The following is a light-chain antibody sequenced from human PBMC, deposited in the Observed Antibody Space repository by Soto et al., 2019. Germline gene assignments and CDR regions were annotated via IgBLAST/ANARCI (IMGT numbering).Light chain of an antibody. Sequence: QSALTQPASESRSPGQSITISSAGTSSDVGSYNLVSWYQQHPGKAPKLMIYEGSKRPSGVSNRFSGSKSGNTASLTISGLQSEDEADYYCCSYAGSSTYVVFGGGTKVTVL. CDR3: CSYAGSSTYVV. CDR1: SSDVGSYNL. CDR2: EGS. J-gene: IGLJ2*01. V-gene: IGLV2-23*01.